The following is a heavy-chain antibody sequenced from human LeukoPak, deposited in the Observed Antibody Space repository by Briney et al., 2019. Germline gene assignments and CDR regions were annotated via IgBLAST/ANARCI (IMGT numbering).Heavy chain of an antibody. CDR3: ARLSGVIDAFDI. CDR2: IIPIFGTA. D-gene: IGHD2/OR15-2a*01. J-gene: IGHJ3*02. Sequence: SVKVSCKASGGTFSSYAISWVRQAPGQGLEWMGGIIPIFGTANYAQKFQGRVTITTDESTSTAYMELSSLRSEDTAVYYCARLSGVIDAFDIWGQGTMVTVPS. V-gene: IGHV1-69*05. CDR1: GGTFSSYA.